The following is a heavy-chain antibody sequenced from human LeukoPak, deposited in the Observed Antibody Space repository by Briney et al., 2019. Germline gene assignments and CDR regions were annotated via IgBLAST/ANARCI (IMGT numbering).Heavy chain of an antibody. CDR3: ASGHYDSSGYLDY. V-gene: IGHV4-39*01. CDR1: CRSISSSSYY. D-gene: IGHD3-22*01. Sequence: SETLSLTCTVSCRSISSSSYYWGWIRPPPRNGLESLGSIYYSGSTYYSPSLKSRVTISVDTSKNQFSLKLSSVTAADTAVYYCASGHYDSSGYLDYWGQGTLVTVSS. J-gene: IGHJ4*02. CDR2: IYYSGST.